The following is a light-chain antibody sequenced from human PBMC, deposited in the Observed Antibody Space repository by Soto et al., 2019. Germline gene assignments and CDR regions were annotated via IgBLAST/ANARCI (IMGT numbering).Light chain of an antibody. Sequence: DIQMTQSPSSLSASVGDRVTITCRASQSISSYLNWYQQKPGKAPNLLIYAASSLQSGVQSRFSGSGSGTDFTLTISSLQPEDFATYYCQQSYSSPITFGQGTRLEIK. J-gene: IGKJ5*01. CDR3: QQSYSSPIT. CDR1: QSISSY. V-gene: IGKV1-39*01. CDR2: AAS.